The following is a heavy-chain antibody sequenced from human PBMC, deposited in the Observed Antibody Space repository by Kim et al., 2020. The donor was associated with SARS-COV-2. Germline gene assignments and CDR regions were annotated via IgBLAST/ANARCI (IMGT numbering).Heavy chain of an antibody. Sequence: GGSLRLSCAASGFTFDDYAMHWVRQAPGKGLEWVSLISGDGGSTYYADSVKGRFTISRDNSKNSLYLQMNSLRTEDTALYYCAKDSLSQWGGVLLWFGEVDYWGQGTLVTVSS. V-gene: IGHV3-43*02. CDR3: AKDSLSQWGGVLLWFGEVDY. D-gene: IGHD3-10*01. J-gene: IGHJ4*02. CDR1: GFTFDDYA. CDR2: ISGDGGST.